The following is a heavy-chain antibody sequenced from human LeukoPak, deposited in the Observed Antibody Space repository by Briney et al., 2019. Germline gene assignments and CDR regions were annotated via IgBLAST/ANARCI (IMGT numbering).Heavy chain of an antibody. D-gene: IGHD6-6*01. CDR3: ARGLSKGGSSIAARPPGY. Sequence: SETLSLTCAVYGGSFSGYYWSWIRQPPGKGLEWIGEINHSGSTNYNPSLKSRVTISVGTSKNQFSLKLSSVTAADTAVYYCARGLSKGGSSIAARPPGYWGQGTLVTVSS. CDR1: GGSFSGYY. J-gene: IGHJ4*02. V-gene: IGHV4-34*01. CDR2: INHSGST.